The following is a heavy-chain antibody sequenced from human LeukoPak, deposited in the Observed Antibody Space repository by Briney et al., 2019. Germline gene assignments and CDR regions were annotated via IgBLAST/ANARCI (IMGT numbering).Heavy chain of an antibody. CDR1: GGSISSHY. D-gene: IGHD3-22*01. CDR3: ARGWPDGSGYYRDAFDI. Sequence: PSETLSLTCTVSGGSISSHYWSWIRQPPGKGLEWVWYMYNSDSSKDNPSLQRRVTISLVTCKKQISLKLSSVTAADTAVYYCARGWPDGSGYYRDAFDIWGQGTMVTVSS. CDR2: MYNSDSS. J-gene: IGHJ3*02. V-gene: IGHV4-59*11.